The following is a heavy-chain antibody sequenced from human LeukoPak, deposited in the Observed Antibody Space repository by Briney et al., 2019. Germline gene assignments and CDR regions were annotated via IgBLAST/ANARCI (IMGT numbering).Heavy chain of an antibody. Sequence: GGSLRLSCAASGFTFSSYAMSWVRQAPGKGLEWVSAISSSGGSTYYADSVTGRFTISRDNSKNTLYLQMNSLRAEDTAVYYCAKDPDIVVAPAAIWFDPWGQGTLVTVSS. CDR3: AKDPDIVVAPAAIWFDP. V-gene: IGHV3-23*01. J-gene: IGHJ5*02. CDR2: ISSSGGST. D-gene: IGHD2-2*01. CDR1: GFTFSSYA.